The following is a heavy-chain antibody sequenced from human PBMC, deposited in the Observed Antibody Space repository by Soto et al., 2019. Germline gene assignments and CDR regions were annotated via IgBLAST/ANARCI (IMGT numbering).Heavy chain of an antibody. D-gene: IGHD2-15*01. CDR3: ARGRYCLPGRCFPNWFDS. CDR1: GDSISTVDYF. V-gene: IGHV4-30-4*01. CDR2: IYKSTTT. Sequence: PSETLSLTCSVSGDSISTVDYFWAWIRQPPGQALEYIGYIYKSTTTYYNPSFESRVAISLDTSKSQFSLTVTSVTAADTAVYFCARGRYCLPGRCFPNWFDSWGQGTLVTV. J-gene: IGHJ5*01.